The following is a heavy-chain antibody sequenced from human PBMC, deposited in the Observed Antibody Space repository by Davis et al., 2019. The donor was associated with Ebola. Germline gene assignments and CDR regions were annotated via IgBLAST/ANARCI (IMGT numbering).Heavy chain of an antibody. CDR3: ARQVGYCTGGSCYNEF. CDR1: GFMINSFF. J-gene: IGHJ4*02. V-gene: IGHV3-48*04. Sequence: GESLKISCAASGFMINSFFMSWVRQAPGKGLEWVSYISSGSGTIHYADSVKGRFTISRDNAKNSLYLQMNSLRGDDTAVYYCARQVGYCTGGSCYNEFWGQGTLVTVSS. D-gene: IGHD2-15*01. CDR2: ISSGSGTI.